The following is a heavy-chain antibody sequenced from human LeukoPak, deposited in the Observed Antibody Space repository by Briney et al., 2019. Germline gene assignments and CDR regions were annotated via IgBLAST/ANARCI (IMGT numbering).Heavy chain of an antibody. D-gene: IGHD5-12*01. J-gene: IGHJ4*02. CDR2: ISWDGSRT. CDR3: ARGLSVATIVDY. V-gene: IGHV3-43D*03. CDR1: GFKFDDYA. Sequence: GGSLRLSCAASGFKFDDYAMHWVRQAPGKGLEWVSLISWDGSRTYYGDSVKGRFTISRDNAQNSLYLQMNSLRAEDTAVYYCARGLSVATIVDYWGQGTLVTVSS.